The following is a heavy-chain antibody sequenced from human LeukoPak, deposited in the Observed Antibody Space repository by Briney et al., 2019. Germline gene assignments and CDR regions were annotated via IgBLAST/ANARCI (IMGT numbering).Heavy chain of an antibody. D-gene: IGHD2-21*02. V-gene: IGHV4-4*08. CDR2: IYTSGST. J-gene: IGHJ6*03. Sequence: SETLSLTCAVYGGSFSGYYWSWIRQPPGKGLEWIGRIYTSGSTNYNPSLKSRVTISVDTSKNQFSLKLSSVTAADTAVYYCARETVVVVTAIVYYYYYMDVWGKGTTVTISS. CDR3: ARETVVVVTAIVYYYYYMDV. CDR1: GGSFSGYY.